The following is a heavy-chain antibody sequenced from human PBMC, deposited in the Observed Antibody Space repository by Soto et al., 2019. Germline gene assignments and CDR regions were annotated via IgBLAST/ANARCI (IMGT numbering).Heavy chain of an antibody. V-gene: IGHV1-18*01. CDR3: ARGPVAGSDF. J-gene: IGHJ4*02. Sequence: QVQLVQSGPEVKKPAASVQVSCKASGYPFTSYGIVWVRQAPGQGREWMGWISPYSGETRYTEKFQDRLTLTTDRSTSTAYMDLRSLTSDDTAVYFCARGPVAGSDFWGQGTLVIVSS. D-gene: IGHD6-19*01. CDR2: ISPYSGET. CDR1: GYPFTSYG.